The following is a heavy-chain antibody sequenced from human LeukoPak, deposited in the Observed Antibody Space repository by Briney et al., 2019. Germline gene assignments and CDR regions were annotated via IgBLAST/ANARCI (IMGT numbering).Heavy chain of an antibody. CDR3: ARGFDDFWSGPSWSDP. CDR2: IYYSGST. CDR1: GGSISSGGYY. J-gene: IGHJ5*02. V-gene: IGHV4-31*03. D-gene: IGHD3-3*01. Sequence: PSETLSLTCTVSGGSISSGGYYWSWIRQHPGKGLEWIGCIYYSGSTYYNPSLKSRVTISVDTSKNQFSLKLSSVTAADTAVYYCARGFDDFWSGPSWSDPWGQGTLVTVSS.